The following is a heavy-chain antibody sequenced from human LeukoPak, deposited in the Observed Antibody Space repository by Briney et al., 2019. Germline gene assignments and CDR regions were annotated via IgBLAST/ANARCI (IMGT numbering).Heavy chain of an antibody. V-gene: IGHV4-61*01. J-gene: IGHJ4*02. CDR2: IYYSGST. Sequence: SETLSLTCTVSGGSVSSCSCYWSWLRQPPGQGLVWLGYIYYSGSTNYNPTLISPITISVDTSKNQFSLKPSSVTAADAAFYYCARTKGHVWFMELSTLDGWGQGTLVTVSS. CDR3: ARTKGHVWFMELSTLDG. CDR1: GGSVSSCSCY. D-gene: IGHD3-10*01.